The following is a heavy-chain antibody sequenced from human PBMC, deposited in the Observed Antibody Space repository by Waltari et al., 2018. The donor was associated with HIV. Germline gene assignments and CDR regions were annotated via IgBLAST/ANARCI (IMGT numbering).Heavy chain of an antibody. CDR1: GFTFSSYS. CDR2: ISSSSIYI. D-gene: IGHD3-22*01. Sequence: EVQLVESGGGLVKPGGSLRLSCAASGFTFSSYSMNWVRQAPGKGLEWVSSISSSSIYISYADSVKRRFTISRDNAKNSLYLQMNSLRAEDTAVYYCARQDSSGGNYYYGMDVWGQGTTVTVSS. J-gene: IGHJ6*02. CDR3: ARQDSSGGNYYYGMDV. V-gene: IGHV3-21*01.